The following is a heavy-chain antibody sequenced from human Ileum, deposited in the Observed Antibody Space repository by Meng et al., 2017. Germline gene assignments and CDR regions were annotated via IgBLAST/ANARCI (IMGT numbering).Heavy chain of an antibody. CDR1: GFTFSSYG. D-gene: IGHD3-22*01. CDR3: AKDRLFGSSGYYSCFDY. Sequence: QVQLVESGEGVVQPGRSLRLSCAASGFTFSSYGMHWVRQAPGKGLEWVAVISYDGSNKYYADSVKGRFTISRDNSKNTLYLQMNSLRAEDTAVYYCAKDRLFGSSGYYSCFDYWGQGTLVTVSS. J-gene: IGHJ4*02. V-gene: IGHV3-30*18. CDR2: ISYDGSNK.